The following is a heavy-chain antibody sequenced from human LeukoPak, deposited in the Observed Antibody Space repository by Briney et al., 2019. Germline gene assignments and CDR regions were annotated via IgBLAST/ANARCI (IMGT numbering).Heavy chain of an antibody. V-gene: IGHV3-30*04. CDR3: ARESYSYGLDY. J-gene: IGHJ4*02. D-gene: IGHD5-18*01. CDR1: GFTFSSYA. CDR2: ISYDGSNK. Sequence: GRSLRLSCAASGFTFSSYAMHWVRQAPGKGLEWVAVISYDGSNKYYADSVKGRFTISRDNSKSTLYLQMNSLRAEDTAVYYCARESYSYGLDYWGQGTLVTVSS.